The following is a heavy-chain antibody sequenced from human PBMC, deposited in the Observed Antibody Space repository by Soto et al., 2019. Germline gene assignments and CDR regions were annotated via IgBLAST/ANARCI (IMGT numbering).Heavy chain of an antibody. J-gene: IGHJ6*02. D-gene: IGHD6-13*01. V-gene: IGHV4-34*01. CDR1: GGSFSGYY. CDR2: INHSGST. Sequence: SETLSLTCAVYGGSFSGYYRSWIRQPPGKGLEWIGEINHSGSTNYNPSLKSRVTISVDTSKNQFSLKLSSVTAADTAVYYCARGEDSSSWYPDYYYYGMDVWGQGTTVTVSS. CDR3: ARGEDSSSWYPDYYYYGMDV.